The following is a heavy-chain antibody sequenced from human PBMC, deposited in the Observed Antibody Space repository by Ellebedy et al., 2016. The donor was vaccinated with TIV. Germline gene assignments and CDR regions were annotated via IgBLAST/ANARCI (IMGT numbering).Heavy chain of an antibody. CDR3: ARGPYHYEQSHQTYYYSGMDV. J-gene: IGHJ6*02. Sequence: MPSETLSLTCTVSAAPIRRDYWRWILPPPGTGMNWIGYFHYSGCTHYNPALKSRVTISLNTSKNQCSLKLSSVTAAETAVYYCARGPYHYEQSHQTYYYSGMDVWGQGTTVTVSS. CDR2: FHYSGCT. CDR1: AAPIRRDY. D-gene: IGHD3-22*01. V-gene: IGHV4-59*01.